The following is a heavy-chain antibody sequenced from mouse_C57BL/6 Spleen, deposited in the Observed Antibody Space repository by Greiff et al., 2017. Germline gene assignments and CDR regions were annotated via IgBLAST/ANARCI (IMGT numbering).Heavy chain of an antibody. CDR1: GYAFSSYL. CDR2: IYPGDGDT. Sequence: VQLQQSGAELVKPGASVKISCKASGYAFSSYLMNWVKQRPGKGLEWIGQIYPGDGDTNYNGKFKGKATLTADKSSSTAYMQLSSLTSEDSAVYFCARSRSFYCDLDYWGQGTTLTVSS. CDR3: ARSRSFYCDLDY. D-gene: IGHD2-4*01. J-gene: IGHJ2*01. V-gene: IGHV1-80*01.